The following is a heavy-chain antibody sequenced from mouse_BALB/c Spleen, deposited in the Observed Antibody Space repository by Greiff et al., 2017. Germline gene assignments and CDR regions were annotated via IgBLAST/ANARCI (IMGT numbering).Heavy chain of an antibody. V-gene: IGHV1-5*01. CDR1: GYPFTSYW. CDR3: TSYDGYYEDDY. J-gene: IGHJ2*01. D-gene: IGHD2-3*01. CDR2: IYPGNSDT. Sequence: EVKLMESGTVLARPGASVKMSCKASGYPFTSYWMPGVKQRPGQGLEWIGAIYPGNSDTSYNQKFKGKAKLTAVTSTSTAYMELSSLTNEDSAVYYCTSYDGYYEDDYWGQGTTLTVSS.